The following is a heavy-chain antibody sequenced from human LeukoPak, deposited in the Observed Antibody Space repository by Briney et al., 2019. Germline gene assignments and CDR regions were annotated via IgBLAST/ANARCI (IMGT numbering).Heavy chain of an antibody. Sequence: GGSLRLSCAASGFTFSSYSMNWVRQAPGKGLEWVSSISSSSSYIYYADSVKGRFTISRDNAKNSLYLQMNSLRAEDTAVYYCARPMATYYYDSSGYYYGYWGQGTLVTVSS. V-gene: IGHV3-21*01. CDR1: GFTFSSYS. J-gene: IGHJ4*02. D-gene: IGHD3-22*01. CDR3: ARPMATYYYDSSGYYYGY. CDR2: ISSSSSYI.